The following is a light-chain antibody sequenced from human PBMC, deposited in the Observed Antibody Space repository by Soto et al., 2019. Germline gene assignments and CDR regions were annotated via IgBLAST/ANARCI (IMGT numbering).Light chain of an antibody. J-gene: IGLJ1*01. CDR2: DVS. CDR3: CSYVGRNTYV. V-gene: IGLV2-11*01. CDR1: SSDVGGYNY. Sequence: QSALTQPRSASGSPGQSITISCTGTSSDVGGYNYVSWYQQHPAKAPKLIIFDVSKRPSGVPNRFSGSKSGYTASLTISGLRAEDEADYYCCSYVGRNTYVFGTGTQLTVL.